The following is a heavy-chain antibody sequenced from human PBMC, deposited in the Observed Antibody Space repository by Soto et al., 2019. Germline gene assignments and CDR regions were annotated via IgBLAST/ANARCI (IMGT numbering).Heavy chain of an antibody. CDR1: GGSFSGYY. CDR2: INHSGST. J-gene: IGHJ6*03. CDR3: ARVRATVTYTYYYYMDV. V-gene: IGHV4-34*01. D-gene: IGHD4-4*01. Sequence: PSETLSLTCAVYGGSFSGYYWSWIRQPPGKGLEWIGEINHSGSTNYNPSLKSRVTISVDTSKNQFSLKLSSVTAADTAVYYCARVRATVTYTYYYYMDVWGKGTTVTVSS.